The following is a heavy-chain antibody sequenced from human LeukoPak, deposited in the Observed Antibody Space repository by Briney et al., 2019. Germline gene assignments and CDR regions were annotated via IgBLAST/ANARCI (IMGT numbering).Heavy chain of an antibody. V-gene: IGHV3-53*05. D-gene: IGHD2-2*01. Sequence: GGSLRLSCAASGFTVSSNYMSWVRQAPGKGLEWVSEIYSDGSTYYAASVKGRFTISRDNSRNTVYLQMNSLRPEDSAVYYCVKGHSSNWADLHYWGQGTPVIVSS. CDR1: GFTVSSNY. CDR2: IYSDGST. CDR3: VKGHSSNWADLHY. J-gene: IGHJ4*02.